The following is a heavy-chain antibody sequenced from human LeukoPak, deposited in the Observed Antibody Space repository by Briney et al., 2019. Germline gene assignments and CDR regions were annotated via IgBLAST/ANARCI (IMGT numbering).Heavy chain of an antibody. V-gene: IGHV1-2*02. CDR3: ARDTTSGSYYQPGDY. J-gene: IGHJ4*02. CDR2: INPNSGGT. Sequence: ASVKVSCKASGYTFTGYYMHWVRQAPGQGLEWMGWINPNSGGTNYAQKFQGRVTMTRDTSISTAYMELSRLRSDDTAVYYCARDTTSGSYYQPGDYWGQGTLVTVSS. CDR1: GYTFTGYY. D-gene: IGHD1-26*01.